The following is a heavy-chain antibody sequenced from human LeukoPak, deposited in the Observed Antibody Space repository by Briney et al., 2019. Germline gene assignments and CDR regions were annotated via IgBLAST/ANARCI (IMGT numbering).Heavy chain of an antibody. CDR2: LWYDGSNK. Sequence: GGSLRLSCAASGFTFSSYGMHWVRQAPGKGLEWVAVLWYDGSNKYYADSVKGRFAISRDNSKNTLYLQMNSLRAEDTAVYYCARESGVVPAEMSPLDYWGQGTLVTVSS. J-gene: IGHJ4*02. V-gene: IGHV3-33*01. CDR3: ARESGVVPAEMSPLDY. D-gene: IGHD2-2*01. CDR1: GFTFSSYG.